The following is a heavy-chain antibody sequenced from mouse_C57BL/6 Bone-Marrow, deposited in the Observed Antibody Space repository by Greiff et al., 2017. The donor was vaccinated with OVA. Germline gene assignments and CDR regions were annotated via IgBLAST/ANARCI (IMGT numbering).Heavy chain of an antibody. J-gene: IGHJ4*01. CDR3: AREKKSIYYGIYYAKDY. CDR1: GYAFSSSW. V-gene: IGHV1-82*01. Sequence: VQLQQSGPELVKPGASVKISCKASGYAFSSSWMNWVKQRPGKGLEWIGRIYPGDGDTNYNGKFKGKATLTADKSSSTAYMQLSSLTSEDSAVYFCAREKKSIYYGIYYAKDYWGQGTSVTVSS. D-gene: IGHD2-1*01. CDR2: IYPGDGDT.